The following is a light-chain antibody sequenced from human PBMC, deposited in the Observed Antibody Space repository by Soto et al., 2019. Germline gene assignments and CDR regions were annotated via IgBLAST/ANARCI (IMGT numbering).Light chain of an antibody. CDR3: CSYVGSSTYVV. CDR1: SSDVGSYNL. V-gene: IGLV2-23*02. J-gene: IGLJ2*01. CDR2: EVS. Sequence: QSVLTQPASVSGSPGQSITISCTGTSSDVGSYNLVSWYQQHPGKAPKLMIYEVSKRPSGVSNRFSGSKSGNTASLTISGLQAEYEADYYCCSYVGSSTYVVFGGGTQLTVL.